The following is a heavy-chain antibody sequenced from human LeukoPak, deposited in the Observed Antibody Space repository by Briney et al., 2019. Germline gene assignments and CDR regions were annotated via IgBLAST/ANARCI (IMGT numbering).Heavy chain of an antibody. CDR3: ARGGWPDAFDI. D-gene: IGHD2-15*01. J-gene: IGHJ3*02. Sequence: SETLSLTCAVSGGSISSYYWSWIRQPPGKGLEWIGYIHYSGSTNYNPSLKSRVTISVDTSKNQFSLKLSSVTAADTAVYYCARGGWPDAFDIWGQGTMVTVSS. CDR2: IHYSGST. V-gene: IGHV4-59*01. CDR1: GGSISSYY.